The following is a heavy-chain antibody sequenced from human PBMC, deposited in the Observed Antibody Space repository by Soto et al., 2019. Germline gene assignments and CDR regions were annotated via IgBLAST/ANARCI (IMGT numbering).Heavy chain of an antibody. J-gene: IGHJ6*02. CDR3: ARESYYGSGYYYYGMDV. V-gene: IGHV1-2*04. CDR1: GYTFTGYY. Sequence: VSVKVSCKASGYTFTGYYMRWVRQAPGQGLEWMGWINPNSGGTNYAQKFQGWVTMTRDTSISTAYMELSRLRSDDTAVYYCARESYYGSGYYYYGMDVWGQGTTVTVSS. CDR2: INPNSGGT. D-gene: IGHD3-10*01.